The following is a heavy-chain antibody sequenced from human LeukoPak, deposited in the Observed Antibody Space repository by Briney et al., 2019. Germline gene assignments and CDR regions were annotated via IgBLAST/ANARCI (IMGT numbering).Heavy chain of an antibody. D-gene: IGHD5-24*01. Sequence: PGGSLRLSCAASGFTFSKYWMHWVRQAPGKGLVWVSRINSDGRSTGYAGSVKGRFTISRDNAKNTLYLQMNSLRAEDTAVYHRAIVTISDARNAIDIWGQGTMVTVSS. J-gene: IGHJ3*02. V-gene: IGHV3-74*01. CDR1: GFTFSKYW. CDR3: AIVTISDARNAIDI. CDR2: INSDGRST.